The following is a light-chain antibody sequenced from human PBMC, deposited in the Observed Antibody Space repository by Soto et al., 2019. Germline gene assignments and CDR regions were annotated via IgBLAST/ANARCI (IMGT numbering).Light chain of an antibody. CDR2: GAS. J-gene: IGKJ2*01. CDR3: QQYGDWPPET. CDR1: QSVSRN. V-gene: IGKV3-15*01. Sequence: EVVLTQSPATLSVSPGDRATLSCRASQSVSRNLAWYQQKPGQAPRLLIYGASTRATGVPARFSGSGSATEFTLSISSLQSEDVAVYYCQQYGDWPPETVGQGTKLEI.